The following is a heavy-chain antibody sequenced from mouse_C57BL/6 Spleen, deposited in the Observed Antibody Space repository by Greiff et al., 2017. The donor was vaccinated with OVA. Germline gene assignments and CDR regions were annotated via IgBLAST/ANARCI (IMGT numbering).Heavy chain of an antibody. CDR1: GYAFSSSW. D-gene: IGHD2-1*01. CDR2: IYPGDGDT. Sequence: VQLQQSGPELVKPGASVKISCKASGYAFSSSWMNWVKQRPGKGLEWIGRIYPGDGDTNYNGKFKGKATLTADKSSSTAYMQLSSLTSEDSAVYFCARYGNFAYWGQGTLVTVSA. CDR3: ARYGNFAY. V-gene: IGHV1-82*01. J-gene: IGHJ3*01.